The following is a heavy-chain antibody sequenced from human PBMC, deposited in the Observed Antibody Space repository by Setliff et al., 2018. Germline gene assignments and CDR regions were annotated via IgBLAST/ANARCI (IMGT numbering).Heavy chain of an antibody. V-gene: IGHV3-23*03. D-gene: IGHD1-7*01. CDR3: ARPQVELRWGFES. CDR1: GFTFSNYA. CDR2: IYSDGSST. Sequence: GGSLRLSCAASGFTFSNYAMNWVRQAPGKGLEWVSVIYSDGSSTYYGDSVKGRFTIFRDGSKNTLFLQMTSLRAEDTAVYYCARPQVELRWGFESWGQGTPVTVSS. J-gene: IGHJ4*02.